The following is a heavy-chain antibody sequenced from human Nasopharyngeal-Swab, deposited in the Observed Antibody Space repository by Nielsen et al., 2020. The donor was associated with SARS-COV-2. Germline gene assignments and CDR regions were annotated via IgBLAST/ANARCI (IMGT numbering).Heavy chain of an antibody. CDR2: ISSSGSIT. J-gene: IGHJ6*02. D-gene: IGHD3-10*01. CDR1: GFSFSAYY. CDR3: ASLLWFGELPSDYYYYGMDV. V-gene: IGHV3-11*04. Sequence: GGSLRLSCAASGFSFSAYYMSWIRQAPGKGLEWISDISSSGSITHYTDSMKGRFTISRDNAKNSLYLQMNSLRAEDTAVYYCASLLWFGELPSDYYYYGMDVWGQGTTVTVSS.